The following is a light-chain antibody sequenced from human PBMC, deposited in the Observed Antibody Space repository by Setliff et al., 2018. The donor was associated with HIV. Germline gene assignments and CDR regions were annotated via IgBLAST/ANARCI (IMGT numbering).Light chain of an antibody. J-gene: IGLJ1*01. CDR1: NIGSKS. V-gene: IGLV3-21*04. CDR3: QVWDSSSGLYV. CDR2: YDS. Sequence: YELTQPPSVSVAPGKTARITCGGNNIGSKSVHWYRQKPGQAPVLVIYYDSDRPSGIPERFSGSNSGNTATLTITRVEAGEEADYYCQVWDSSSGLYVFGTGTKVTVL.